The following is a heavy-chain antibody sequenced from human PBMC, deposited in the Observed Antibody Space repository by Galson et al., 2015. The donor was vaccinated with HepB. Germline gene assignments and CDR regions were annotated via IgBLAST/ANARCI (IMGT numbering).Heavy chain of an antibody. CDR2: IVVGSGDT. J-gene: IGHJ4*02. V-gene: IGHV1-58*01. D-gene: IGHD2-15*01. Sequence: SVKVSCKASGFTFSNSAVQWVRQARGQRLEWIGWIVVGSGDTSYAQKFQDRVTITRDMSTSTAYMELSSLRSEDTAVYYCAADSHKWGHSSDTSGLNYWGQGTLVTVSS. CDR3: AADSHKWGHSSDTSGLNY. CDR1: GFTFSNSA.